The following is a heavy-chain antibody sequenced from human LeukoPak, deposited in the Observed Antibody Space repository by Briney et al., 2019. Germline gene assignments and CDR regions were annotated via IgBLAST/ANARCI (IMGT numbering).Heavy chain of an antibody. V-gene: IGHV3-30*04. J-gene: IGHJ5*02. D-gene: IGHD4-17*01. CDR1: GFTFSSYA. CDR3: ARGTVTTSWFDP. CDR2: ISYDGSNK. Sequence: PGGSLRLSCAASGFTFSSYAMHWVRQAPGKGLEWVAVISYDGSNKYYADSVKGRFTISRDNSKNTLYLQMNSLRAEDTAVYYCARGTVTTSWFDPWGQGTLVTVSS.